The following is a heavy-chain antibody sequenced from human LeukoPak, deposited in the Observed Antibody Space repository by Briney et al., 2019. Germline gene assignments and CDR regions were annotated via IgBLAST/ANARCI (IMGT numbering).Heavy chain of an antibody. D-gene: IGHD3-16*01. V-gene: IGHV5-51*01. J-gene: IGHJ4*02. Sequence: GESLKISCKGSGFTFSTYSFAWVRQMPGKSLEWMGVIYAGDSSTRYSPSFQGQVTISVDKSISTVYLQWSSLKASDSAIYYCARHSCYDSWGQGTLVTVSS. CDR1: GFTFSTYS. CDR3: ARHSCYDS. CDR2: IYAGDSST.